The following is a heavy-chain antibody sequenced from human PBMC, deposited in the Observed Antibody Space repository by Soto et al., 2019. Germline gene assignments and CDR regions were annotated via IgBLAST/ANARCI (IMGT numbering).Heavy chain of an antibody. CDR1: GGFIISIYY. CDR3: ARKRDYYGSGSYYKPRPFDY. D-gene: IGHD3-10*01. J-gene: IGHJ4*02. CDR2: IYYSGST. V-gene: IGHV4-39*07. Sequence: SETLSVTCTVSGGFIISIYYWGLIRQPPGKELEWIGSIYYSGSTYYNPSLKSRVTISVDTSKNQFSLKLSSVTAADTAVYYCARKRDYYGSGSYYKPRPFDYWGQGTLVTVSS.